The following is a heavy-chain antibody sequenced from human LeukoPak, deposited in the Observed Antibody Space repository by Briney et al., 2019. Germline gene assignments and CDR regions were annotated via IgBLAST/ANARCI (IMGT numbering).Heavy chain of an antibody. CDR2: IYPGDSDT. V-gene: IGHV5-51*01. Sequence: GESLKISCKGSGYTFTNHWIGWVRQMPGKGLEWVAMIYPGDSDTRYSPSLQGQVTISVDKYISTAYLQWSSLKASDTAMYYCARAVDTAMDIWGQGTLVTVSS. J-gene: IGHJ4*02. CDR3: ARAVDTAMDI. D-gene: IGHD5-18*01. CDR1: GYTFTNHW.